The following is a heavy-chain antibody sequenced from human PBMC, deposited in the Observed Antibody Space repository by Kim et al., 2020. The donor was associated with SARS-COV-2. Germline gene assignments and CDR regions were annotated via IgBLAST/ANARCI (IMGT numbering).Heavy chain of an antibody. D-gene: IGHD3-9*01. Sequence: ASVKVSCKVSGYTLTELSMHWVRQAPGKGLEWMGGFDPEDGETIYAQKFQGRVTMTEDTSTDTAYMELSSLRSEDTAVYYCATGGLYYDILTGHGAFDIWGQGTMVTVSS. J-gene: IGHJ3*02. CDR3: ATGGLYYDILTGHGAFDI. CDR2: FDPEDGET. CDR1: GYTLTELS. V-gene: IGHV1-24*01.